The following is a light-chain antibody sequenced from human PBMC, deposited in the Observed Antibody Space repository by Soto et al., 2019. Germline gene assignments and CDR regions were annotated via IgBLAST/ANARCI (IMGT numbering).Light chain of an antibody. Sequence: QSVLTQPPSVSATPGQRVTISCSERTSYIENKLLSWYQQFPGTAPKLLIYDNHKRPSGIHDRFSGSNSGTSATLAISGVQTGDEAVYYCGAWDGRLGAVFGGGTKLTVL. CDR3: GAWDGRLGAV. CDR1: TSYIENKL. CDR2: DNH. J-gene: IGLJ3*02. V-gene: IGLV1-51*01.